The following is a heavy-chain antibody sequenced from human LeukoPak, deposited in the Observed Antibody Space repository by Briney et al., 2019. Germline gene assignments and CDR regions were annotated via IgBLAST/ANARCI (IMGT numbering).Heavy chain of an antibody. CDR3: ASGRQLGY. J-gene: IGHJ4*02. Sequence: GGSLRLSCAASGFTFGNYWMSWVRQPPGKGLEWVANIKEDGSEKYYVDSVKGRFTISRDNARNSLYLQMNSLRAEDTAVYYCASGRQLGYWGQGTLVTVSS. CDR2: IKEDGSEK. V-gene: IGHV3-7*01. CDR1: GFTFGNYW. D-gene: IGHD6-13*01.